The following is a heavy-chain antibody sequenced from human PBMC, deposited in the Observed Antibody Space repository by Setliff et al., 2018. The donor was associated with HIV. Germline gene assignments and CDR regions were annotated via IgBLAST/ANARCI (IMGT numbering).Heavy chain of an antibody. Sequence: GGSLRLSCTASGFTFSDYYMTWIRQAPGKGLEWVSFISSSATYTTYADSVKGRFTISRDNAKKSMYLQMNSLRGEDTAVYYCVRHKDRWGAIDYWGQGTLVTVSS. CDR2: ISSSATYT. CDR1: GFTFSDYY. CDR3: VRHKDRWGAIDY. J-gene: IGHJ4*02. D-gene: IGHD7-27*01. V-gene: IGHV3-11*03.